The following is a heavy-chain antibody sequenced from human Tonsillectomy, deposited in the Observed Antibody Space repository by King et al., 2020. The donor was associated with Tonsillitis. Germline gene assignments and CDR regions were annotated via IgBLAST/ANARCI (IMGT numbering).Heavy chain of an antibody. CDR2: IYASGTT. Sequence: VPLQESGPGLVKPSETLSLTCTVSGGSISSYYLSWLRQPAGKGLEWIGRIYASGTTYYNPSLKSRVTMSVDTSKNQFSLKLSSVTAADTAVYYCARDQSSWYEGGYYFDYWGQGTLVTVSS. CDR3: ARDQSSWYEGGYYFDY. D-gene: IGHD6-13*01. CDR1: GGSISSYY. J-gene: IGHJ4*02. V-gene: IGHV4-4*07.